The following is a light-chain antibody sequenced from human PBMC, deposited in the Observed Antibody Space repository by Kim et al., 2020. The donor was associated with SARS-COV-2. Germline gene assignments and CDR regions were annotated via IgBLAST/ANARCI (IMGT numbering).Light chain of an antibody. CDR1: SSNIGRNY. V-gene: IGLV1-47*01. Sequence: QSVLTQPPSASGTPGQRVTISCSGSSSNIGRNYVYWYQQVPGTAPKLLIHDTNERPSGVPDRFSGSKSGTSASLAISGLQSEDEADYYCATWHDSLSAYVFGTGTKVT. CDR3: ATWHDSLSAYV. CDR2: DTN. J-gene: IGLJ1*01.